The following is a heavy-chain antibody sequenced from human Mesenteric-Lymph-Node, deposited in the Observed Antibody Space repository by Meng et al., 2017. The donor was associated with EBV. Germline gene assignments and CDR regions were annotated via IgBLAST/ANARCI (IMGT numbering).Heavy chain of an antibody. D-gene: IGHD1-26*01. CDR3: ARRPWSLYYYFDY. CDR2: FYYSENT. J-gene: IGHJ4*02. Sequence: QRQLRESGPGRGKPSGPLSLTCTVSGGSISSSSYYWGWIRQPPGKGLEWIGDFYYSENTYYNPSLKSRVTISVDTSKNQFSLKLSSVTAADTAVYYCARRPWSLYYYFDYWGPGTLVTVSS. CDR1: GGSISSSSYY. V-gene: IGHV4-39*07.